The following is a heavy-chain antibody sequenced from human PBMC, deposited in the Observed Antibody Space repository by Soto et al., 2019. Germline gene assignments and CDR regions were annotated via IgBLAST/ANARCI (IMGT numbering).Heavy chain of an antibody. Sequence: LRLSCAAYGFTFSNYALSWVHQAPGKGLEWVSTIGGSVENTFYADSVKGRFTISRDNSKSTLYLQMNNLRAEDTAVYYCARGGHSRGWGFDYWGQGSLVTVSS. CDR2: IGGSVENT. CDR3: ARGGHSRGWGFDY. CDR1: GFTFSNYA. J-gene: IGHJ4*02. V-gene: IGHV3-23*01. D-gene: IGHD6-19*01.